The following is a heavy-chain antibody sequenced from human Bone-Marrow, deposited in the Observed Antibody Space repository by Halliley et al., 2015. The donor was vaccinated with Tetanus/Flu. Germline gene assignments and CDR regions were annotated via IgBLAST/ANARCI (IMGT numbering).Heavy chain of an antibody. CDR2: INQIGSED. CDR3: ARGDRNFDP. D-gene: IGHD1-7*01. V-gene: IGHV3-7*04. Sequence: LEVVANINQIGSEDYYVDSVKGRFTISRDNAKNSLYLQRNSLRADDTAVYYCARGDRNFDPWGQGTLVTVSS. J-gene: IGHJ5*02.